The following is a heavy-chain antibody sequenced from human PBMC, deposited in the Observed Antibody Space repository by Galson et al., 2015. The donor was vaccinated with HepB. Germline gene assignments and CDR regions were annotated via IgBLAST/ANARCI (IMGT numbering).Heavy chain of an antibody. J-gene: IGHJ6*02. V-gene: IGHV3-7*03. CDR3: ARDRRRMYYDFWSRTPDYYGMDV. Sequence: SLRLSCAASGFTFRSYWMSWVRQAPGKGLEWVANIKQDGSEKYYVDSVKGRFTISRDNAKNSLYLQMNSLRDEDTAVYYCARDRRRMYYDFWSRTPDYYGMDVWGQGTTVTVSS. D-gene: IGHD3-3*01. CDR2: IKQDGSEK. CDR1: GFTFRSYW.